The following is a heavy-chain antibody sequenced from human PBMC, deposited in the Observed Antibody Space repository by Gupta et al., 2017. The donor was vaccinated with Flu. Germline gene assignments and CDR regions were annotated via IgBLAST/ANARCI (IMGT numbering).Heavy chain of an antibody. CDR3: AREDYNSGWP. V-gene: IGHV1-69*12. CDR2: IIPLFGTA. CDR1: GGTFSSYA. D-gene: IGHD6-19*01. J-gene: IGHJ5*02. Sequence: HLVQSGAEVRKPGSSLKVSCRASGGTFSSYAISWWRQAPGQGLEWMGGIIPLFGTANYAQKFQGRVTITADESTRTAYMELSSLRSEDTAVYYCAREDYNSGWPWGQGTLVTVSS.